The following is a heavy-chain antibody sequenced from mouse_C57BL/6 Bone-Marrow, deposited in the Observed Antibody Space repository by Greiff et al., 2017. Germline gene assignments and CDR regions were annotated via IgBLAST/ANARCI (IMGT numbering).Heavy chain of an antibody. Sequence: VQLQQSGPELVKPGASVKISCKASGYAFSSSWMNWVKPRPGKGLEWIGRIYPGVGDTNYNGKFKGKGTLTADKSSSTAYMQLSSLTSEDSAVYFCARIFYPGYFDVWGTGTTVTVSS. V-gene: IGHV1-82*01. D-gene: IGHD2-1*01. CDR3: ARIFYPGYFDV. J-gene: IGHJ1*03. CDR2: IYPGVGDT. CDR1: GYAFSSSW.